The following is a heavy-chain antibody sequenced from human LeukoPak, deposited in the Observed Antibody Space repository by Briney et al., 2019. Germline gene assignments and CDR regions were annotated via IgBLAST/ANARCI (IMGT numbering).Heavy chain of an antibody. V-gene: IGHV1-2*02. Sequence: ASVKVSCKASGYTFTGYYMHWVRQAPGQGLEWMGWINPNSGGTNYAQKFQGRVTMTRDTSISTAYMELSRLRSDDTAVYYCARDKRFLEWLLGLGFDYWGQGTPVTVSS. CDR2: INPNSGGT. CDR1: GYTFTGYY. CDR3: ARDKRFLEWLLGLGFDY. J-gene: IGHJ4*02. D-gene: IGHD3-3*01.